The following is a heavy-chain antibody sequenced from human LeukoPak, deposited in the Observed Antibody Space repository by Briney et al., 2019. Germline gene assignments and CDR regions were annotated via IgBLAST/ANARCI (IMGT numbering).Heavy chain of an antibody. CDR2: IYHSGST. CDR3: ARELGGTKYFQH. CDR1: GYSISSGYY. D-gene: IGHD1-1*01. Sequence: SETLSLTCTVSGYSISSGYYWGWIRRPPGKGLDWFGSIYHSGSTYYSPSLKSRVTISVDTSKNQFSLKLSSVTAADTAVYYCARELGGTKYFQHWGQGTLVTVSS. J-gene: IGHJ1*01. V-gene: IGHV4-38-2*02.